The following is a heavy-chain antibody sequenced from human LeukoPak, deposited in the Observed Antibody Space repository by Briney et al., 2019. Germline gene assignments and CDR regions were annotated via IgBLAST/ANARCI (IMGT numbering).Heavy chain of an antibody. D-gene: IGHD3-22*01. Sequence: RTGGSLRLSCAASGFTFSSYEMNWVRQAPGKGLEWVSYISSSGSTIYYADSVKGRFTISRDNAKNSLYLQMNSLRAEDTAVYYCARADLFSGSLFQHWGQGTLVTASS. CDR2: ISSSGSTI. J-gene: IGHJ1*01. CDR3: ARADLFSGSLFQH. V-gene: IGHV3-48*03. CDR1: GFTFSSYE.